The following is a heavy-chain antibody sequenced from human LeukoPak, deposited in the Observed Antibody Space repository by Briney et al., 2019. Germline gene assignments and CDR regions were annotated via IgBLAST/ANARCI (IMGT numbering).Heavy chain of an antibody. CDR3: ARDRLGQQLVAY. Sequence: VGSLRLSCAASGFTFSSYWMSWVRQAPGKGLEWVANIKQDGSEKYYVDSVKGRFTISRDNAKNSLYLQMNSLGAEDTAVYYCARDRLGQQLVAYWGQGTLVTVSS. V-gene: IGHV3-7*01. CDR1: GFTFSSYW. CDR2: IKQDGSEK. D-gene: IGHD6-13*01. J-gene: IGHJ4*02.